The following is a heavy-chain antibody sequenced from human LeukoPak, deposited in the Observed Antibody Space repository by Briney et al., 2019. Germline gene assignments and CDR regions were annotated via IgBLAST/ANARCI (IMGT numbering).Heavy chain of an antibody. CDR3: ARETPNCGGDCFDY. D-gene: IGHD2-21*02. V-gene: IGHV3-48*03. CDR1: GFTLSNHE. Sequence: PGGSLRLSCAASGFTLSNHEINWVRQAPGKGLEWVSYISGSGRNNIYYADSVKGRFTLSRDNAKNSLYLQMNSLRAEDTAIYYCARETPNCGGDCFDYWGQGTLVTVSS. CDR2: ISGSGRNNI. J-gene: IGHJ4*02.